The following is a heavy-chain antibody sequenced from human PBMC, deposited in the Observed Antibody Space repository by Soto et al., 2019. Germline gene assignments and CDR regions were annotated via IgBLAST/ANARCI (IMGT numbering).Heavy chain of an antibody. V-gene: IGHV4-34*01. CDR2: INHSGST. CDR3: ARTVPTYYYYMDV. J-gene: IGHJ6*03. D-gene: IGHD2-2*01. Sequence: SENLSLSCAVFGGSLSGYYWRWVRQPPGKGLEWIGEINHSGSTNYNPSLKSRVTISVDTSKNQFSLKLSSVAAADTAVYYCARTVPTYYYYMDVWGKGTTVTVSS. CDR1: GGSLSGYY.